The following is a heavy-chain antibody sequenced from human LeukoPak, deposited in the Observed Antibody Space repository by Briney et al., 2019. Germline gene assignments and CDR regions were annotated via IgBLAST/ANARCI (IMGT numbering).Heavy chain of an antibody. CDR1: GFAFEDYG. CDR2: INWNGGST. V-gene: IGHV3-20*04. J-gene: IGHJ4*02. CDR3: ARGSRGGFWSGYTEYYFDY. Sequence: GGSLRLSCAASGFAFEDYGMSWVRQAPGKGLEWVSGINWNGGSTGYADSVKGRFTISRDNAKNSLYLQMNSLRAEDTALYYCARGSRGGFWSGYTEYYFDYWGQGTLVTVSS. D-gene: IGHD3-3*01.